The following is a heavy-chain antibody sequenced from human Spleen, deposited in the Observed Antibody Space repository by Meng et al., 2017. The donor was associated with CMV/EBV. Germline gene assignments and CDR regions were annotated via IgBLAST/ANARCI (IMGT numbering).Heavy chain of an antibody. J-gene: IGHJ5*02. D-gene: IGHD3-10*01. CDR1: GGSISSSSYY. CDR3: ARDYYGSGTSP. Sequence: LHLQGAVPGLVKPSETLSLPCTVSGGSISSSSYYWGWIRQPPGKGLEWIGSIYYSGSTYYNPSLKSRVTISVDTSKNQFSLKLSSVTAADTAVYYCARDYYGSGTSPWGQGTLVTVSS. CDR2: IYYSGST. V-gene: IGHV4-39*07.